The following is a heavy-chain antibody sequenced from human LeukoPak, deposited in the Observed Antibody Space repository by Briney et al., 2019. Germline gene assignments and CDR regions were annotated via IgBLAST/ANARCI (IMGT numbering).Heavy chain of an antibody. J-gene: IGHJ4*01. Sequence: PGGSLRLSCTVSGFTVSSNSMSWVRQAPGKGLEWVSFIYSGTIHYSDSVKGRFTISRDNSKNTLYLQMNSLRAEDTVVYYCARRAGAYSHPYDYWGQEPWSPSP. V-gene: IGHV3-53*01. D-gene: IGHD4/OR15-4a*01. CDR3: ARRAGAYSHPYDY. CDR1: GFTVSSNS. CDR2: IYSGTI.